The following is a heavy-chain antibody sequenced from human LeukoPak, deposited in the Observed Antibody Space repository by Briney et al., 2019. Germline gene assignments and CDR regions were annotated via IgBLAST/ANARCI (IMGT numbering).Heavy chain of an antibody. V-gene: IGHV3-23*01. Sequence: PGGSLRLSCATSAFTFSSSAMSWVRQAPGKGLEWVSAISSDGGNTYYADSVKGRFTISRDNSGNTLYLQMNSLRAEDTAVYYCARDTPNIMITFGDRFMDVWGQGTTVTVSS. J-gene: IGHJ6*02. D-gene: IGHD3-16*01. CDR3: ARDTPNIMITFGDRFMDV. CDR1: AFTFSSSA. CDR2: ISSDGGNT.